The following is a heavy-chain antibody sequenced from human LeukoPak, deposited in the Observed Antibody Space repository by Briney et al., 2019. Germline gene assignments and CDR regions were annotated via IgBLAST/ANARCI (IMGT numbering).Heavy chain of an antibody. J-gene: IGHJ4*02. D-gene: IGHD2-2*01. Sequence: GGSLRLSCAASGFTFSHAWMSWVRQVPGKGLEWVGRIKSEINGGTTDYPAPVKGRFTISRDDSENTLYLQMNSLKTDDTAVYYCTADLPSSAAYAFDYWGQGTLVTVSS. CDR1: GFTFSHAW. CDR2: IKSEINGGTT. V-gene: IGHV3-15*01. CDR3: TADLPSSAAYAFDY.